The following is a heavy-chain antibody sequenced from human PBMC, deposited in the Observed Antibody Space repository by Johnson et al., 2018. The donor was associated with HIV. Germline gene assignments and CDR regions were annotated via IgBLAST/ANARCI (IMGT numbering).Heavy chain of an antibody. D-gene: IGHD1-26*01. CDR3: AKDMSGGASPVAFDI. Sequence: ISNSGSIGYADSVKGRFTISRDNAKNSLYLQMNSLRAEDTALYDCAKDMSGGASPVAFDIWGQGTMVTVSS. J-gene: IGHJ3*02. V-gene: IGHV3-9*01. CDR2: ISNSGSI.